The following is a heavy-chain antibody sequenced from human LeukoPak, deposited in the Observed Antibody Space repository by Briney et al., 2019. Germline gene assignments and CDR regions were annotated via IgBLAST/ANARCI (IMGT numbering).Heavy chain of an antibody. CDR3: ARSRAVRSGYSYGRGFDP. D-gene: IGHD5-18*01. CDR1: GDSITGYY. CDR2: SNPNSGGT. J-gene: IGHJ5*02. V-gene: IGHV1-2*02. Sequence: ASVMVSCKASGDSITGYYMDGVRQAPGQGLEWMGRSNPNSGGTNYAQKFQGRVTMTRDTSISTAYMELSRLRSDDTAVYYCARSRAVRSGYSYGRGFDPWGQGTLVTVSS.